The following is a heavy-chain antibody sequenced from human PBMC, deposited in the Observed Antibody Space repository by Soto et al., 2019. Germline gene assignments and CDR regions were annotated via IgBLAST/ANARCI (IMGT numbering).Heavy chain of an antibody. V-gene: IGHV3-23*01. CDR3: GTTASILDYYYMDV. CDR2: ISGSGGST. D-gene: IGHD6-6*01. Sequence: EVQLLESGGGLVQPGGSLRLSCAASGFTFSSYAMSWVRQAPGKGLEWVSAISGSGGSTYYADSVKGRFTISRDNSKNKTYQQKNNMRADETTVLYYGTTASILDYYYMDVWGKGTTVTVSS. J-gene: IGHJ6*03. CDR1: GFTFSSYA.